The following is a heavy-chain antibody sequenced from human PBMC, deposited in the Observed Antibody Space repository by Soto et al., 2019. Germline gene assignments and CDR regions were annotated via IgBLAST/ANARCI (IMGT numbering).Heavy chain of an antibody. Sequence: EVQLLESGGGLVQPGGSRRLSCATSGFTVSNYAMSWVRQAPGKGLEWVSGISGSGGSSYYADSVKGRFTISRDNSKNTLNLQMDSLRAEDTAVYYCAKKSTDSSGYSDYWGQGTVVTVSP. CDR2: ISGSGGSS. CDR1: GFTVSNYA. J-gene: IGHJ4*02. D-gene: IGHD2-2*01. CDR3: AKKSTDSSGYSDY. V-gene: IGHV3-23*01.